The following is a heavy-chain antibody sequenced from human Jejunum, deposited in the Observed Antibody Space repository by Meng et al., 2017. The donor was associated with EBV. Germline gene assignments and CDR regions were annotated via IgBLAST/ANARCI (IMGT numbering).Heavy chain of an antibody. Sequence: QVQLVQSGAEVKKPXXSXKXXCKASGYLFSDYSIHWVRQAPGQRLEWMGWITAGNGNTTYSRRFQDRITFTRDTSATTVYMELSSLRSADTAVYYCARESYDFWSGIDSWGQGTLVTVSS. CDR1: GYLFSDYS. J-gene: IGHJ4*02. CDR3: ARESYDFWSGIDS. CDR2: ITAGNGNT. D-gene: IGHD3-3*01. V-gene: IGHV1-3*01.